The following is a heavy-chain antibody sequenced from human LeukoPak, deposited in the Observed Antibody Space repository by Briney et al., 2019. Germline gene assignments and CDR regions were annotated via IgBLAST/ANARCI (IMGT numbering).Heavy chain of an antibody. J-gene: IGHJ4*02. Sequence: GGSLRLSCVASGFTFNNHAMTWVRQAPGKGLEWVAVISYDGSNKYYADSVKGRFTISRDNSKNTLYLQMNSLRAEDTAVYYCAKDRSRNSYYFDYWGQGTLVTVSS. V-gene: IGHV3-30*18. CDR2: ISYDGSNK. CDR1: GFTFNNHA. CDR3: AKDRSRNSYYFDY.